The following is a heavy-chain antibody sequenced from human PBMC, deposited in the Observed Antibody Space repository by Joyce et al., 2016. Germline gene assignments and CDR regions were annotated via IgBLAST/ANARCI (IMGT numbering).Heavy chain of an antibody. J-gene: IGHJ4*02. CDR1: GFYFSSFW. CDR2: IDPSDSFT. CDR3: ARQQVVGSHPTPGY. V-gene: IGHV5-10-1*03. D-gene: IGHD6-6*01. Sequence: EVQLVQSGAEVKKPGESLTISCKGYGFYFSSFWISWVRQVPGKGLGWMGMIDPSDSFTKYSPSFQGLVSISVDKSSSTAYLQWSSLKASDTAVYYCARQQVVGSHPTPGYWGQGTLVAVSS.